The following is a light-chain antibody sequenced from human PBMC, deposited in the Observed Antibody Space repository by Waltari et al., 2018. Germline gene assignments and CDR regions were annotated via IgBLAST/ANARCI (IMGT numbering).Light chain of an antibody. J-gene: IGLJ2*01. V-gene: IGLV2-8*01. CDR3: SSYAGSNDVV. CDR2: EVN. Sequence: QSALTQPPSASGSPGQSVTISFTGTSSDVGGYNYVSWYQHHPGKAPKLLIYEVNKRPSGVPDRFSGSKSGNTASLTVSGLQAEDEADYYCSSYAGSNDVVFGGGTKLTVL. CDR1: SSDVGGYNY.